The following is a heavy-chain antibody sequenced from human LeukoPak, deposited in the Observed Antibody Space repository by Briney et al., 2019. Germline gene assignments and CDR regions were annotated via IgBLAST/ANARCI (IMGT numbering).Heavy chain of an antibody. V-gene: IGHV1-8*01. Sequence: ASVKVSCKASGYTFTSYDINWLRQATGQGLEGMGWMNPNSGNTGYAQKFQGRVTMTRNTSISTAYMELSSLRSEDTAVYYCARVGLRYCSSTSCRDFDYWGQGTLVTVSS. D-gene: IGHD2-2*01. J-gene: IGHJ4*02. CDR2: MNPNSGNT. CDR1: GYTFTSYD. CDR3: ARVGLRYCSSTSCRDFDY.